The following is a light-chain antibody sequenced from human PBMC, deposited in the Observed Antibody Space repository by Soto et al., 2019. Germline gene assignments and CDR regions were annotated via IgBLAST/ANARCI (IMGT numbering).Light chain of an antibody. CDR3: QQRYSTPVT. J-gene: IGKJ1*01. V-gene: IGKV1-39*01. CDR1: QSISSY. CDR2: AAS. Sequence: IQMTQSPSSLASSVGDRVTITCRASQSISSYLNWYQQKPGKAPKLLIYAASSLQSGVPSRFSGSGSGTDFTLTISSLQPEDFATYYCQQRYSTPVTFGQGTKVDIK.